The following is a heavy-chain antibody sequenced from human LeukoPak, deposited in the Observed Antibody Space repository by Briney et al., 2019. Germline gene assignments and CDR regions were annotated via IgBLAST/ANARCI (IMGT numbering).Heavy chain of an antibody. CDR1: GYTFSSYA. D-gene: IGHD3-10*01. V-gene: IGHV7-4-1*02. Sequence: ASVKVSCKASGYTFSSYAMHWVRQAPGQRLEWMGWINTNTGNPTYAQGFTGRFVFSLDTSVSTAYLQISSLKAEDTAVYYCARYGSGSYYNSENDYWGQGTLVTVSS. CDR3: ARYGSGSYYNSENDY. J-gene: IGHJ4*02. CDR2: INTNTGNP.